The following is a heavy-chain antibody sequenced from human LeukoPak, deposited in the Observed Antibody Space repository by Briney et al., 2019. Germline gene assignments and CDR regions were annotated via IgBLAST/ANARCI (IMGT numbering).Heavy chain of an antibody. D-gene: IGHD3-16*01. CDR2: ISAYNGNT. J-gene: IGHJ4*02. Sequence: ASVKVSCKASGYTFSNYAMHWVRQAPGQRLEWMGWISAYNGNTNYAQKLQGRVTMTTDTSTSTAYMELRSLRSDDTAVYYCARGGDYGDYWGQGTLVTVSS. CDR3: ARGGDYGDY. CDR1: GYTFSNYA. V-gene: IGHV1-18*01.